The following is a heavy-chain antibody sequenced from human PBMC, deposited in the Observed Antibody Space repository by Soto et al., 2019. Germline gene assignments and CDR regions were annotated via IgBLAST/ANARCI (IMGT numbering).Heavy chain of an antibody. CDR1: GGSFSGYY. CDR2: ISHSGST. Sequence: SETLSLTCAVYGGSFSGYYWSWIRQPPGRGLEWIGEISHSGSTNYNPSLKSRVTISLDTSKSQFSLQLSSVTAADTAVYSCARYGGSNLHYFDSWGQGTLVTVSS. J-gene: IGHJ4*02. D-gene: IGHD6-13*01. CDR3: ARYGGSNLHYFDS. V-gene: IGHV4-34*01.